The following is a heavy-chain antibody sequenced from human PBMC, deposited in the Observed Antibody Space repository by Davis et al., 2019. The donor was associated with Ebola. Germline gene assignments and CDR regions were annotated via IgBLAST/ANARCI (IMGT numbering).Heavy chain of an antibody. V-gene: IGHV4-59*01. CDR2: IYYSGST. D-gene: IGHD6-19*01. CDR3: ARVAGTWGEGWFDP. Sequence: SETLSLTCTVSGGSISSYYWSWIRQPPGKGLEWIGYIYYSGSTNYNPSLKSRVTISVDTSKNQFSLKLSSVTAADTAVYYCARVAGTWGEGWFDPWGQGTLVTVSS. CDR1: GGSISSYY. J-gene: IGHJ5*02.